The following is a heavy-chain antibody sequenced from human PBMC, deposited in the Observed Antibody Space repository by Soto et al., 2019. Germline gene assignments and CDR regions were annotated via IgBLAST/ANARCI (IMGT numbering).Heavy chain of an antibody. J-gene: IGHJ3*01. CDR1: GFRFWTYS. CDR3: AKTRLYDNNDYHRDGFDV. Sequence: VKLLESGGGLVQPGESLRLSCAASGFRFWTYSMSWVRQAPGKGLEWVSGIRGDGSATSYADSLKGRFTVSRDNSKDTLFLQMNTLRVEDTAVYYCAKTRLYDNNDYHRDGFDVWGPGTAVTVS. V-gene: IGHV3-23*01. D-gene: IGHD5-12*01. CDR2: IRGDGSAT.